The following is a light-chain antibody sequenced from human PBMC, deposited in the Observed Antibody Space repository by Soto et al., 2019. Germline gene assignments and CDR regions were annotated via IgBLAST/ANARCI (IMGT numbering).Light chain of an antibody. Sequence: IQMTQSPSSLSVSVGDSVTITCRSSQSINTYLNWYQQKPGKGPRLLIYGASSLPSGVPSRIAGSGSGTNFTLTISSLQTDDFAVYYCHQSDNSPPALGSGTKVEIK. CDR2: GAS. J-gene: IGKJ3*01. CDR3: HQSDNSPPA. CDR1: QSINTY. V-gene: IGKV1-39*01.